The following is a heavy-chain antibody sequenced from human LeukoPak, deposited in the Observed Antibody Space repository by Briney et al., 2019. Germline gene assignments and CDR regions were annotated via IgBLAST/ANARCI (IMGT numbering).Heavy chain of an antibody. Sequence: GESLKISCKGSGYSFTSYWIGWVRQMPGKGLEWMGIIYPGDSDTRYSPSFQGQVTISADKSISTAYLQWSSLKASHTAMYYYARLGYCSSTSCFPVGYMDVWGKGTTVTVSS. V-gene: IGHV5-51*01. CDR3: ARLGYCSSTSCFPVGYMDV. J-gene: IGHJ6*03. CDR2: IYPGDSDT. CDR1: GYSFTSYW. D-gene: IGHD2-2*01.